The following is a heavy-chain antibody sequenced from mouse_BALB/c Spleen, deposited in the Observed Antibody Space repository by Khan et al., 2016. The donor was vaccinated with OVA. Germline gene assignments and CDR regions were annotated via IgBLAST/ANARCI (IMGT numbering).Heavy chain of an antibody. CDR1: GYSVTSDYA. CDR2: IRYSGRT. D-gene: IGHD1-1*01. CDR3: ARSVTITTVVATDFDY. J-gene: IGHJ2*01. Sequence: EVQLQESGPGLVKPSQSLSLTCTVTGYSVTSDYAWNWIRQFPGNQLEWMGYIRYSGRTSYNPSLKSRISITRDTSNNQSFLQLNSVTTEDTATYDCARSVTITTVVATDFDYWGQGTTLTVSS. V-gene: IGHV3-2*02.